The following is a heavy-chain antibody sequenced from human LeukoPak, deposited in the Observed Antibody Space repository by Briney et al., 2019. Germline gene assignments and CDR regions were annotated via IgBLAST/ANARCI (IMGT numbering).Heavy chain of an antibody. CDR1: GFTFSNAW. D-gene: IGHD1-26*01. CDR3: AGDPGNFYLPYYDYMDV. V-gene: IGHV3-74*01. J-gene: IGHJ6*03. CDR2: INTDGEAT. Sequence: GGSLRLSCAASGFTFSNAWMSWVRQAPGKGLLWVARINTDGEATTYADSVKGRFTISRDNARDTVYLQMNSLRAEDTSVYYCAGDPGNFYLPYYDYMDVWGKGTTVTVSS.